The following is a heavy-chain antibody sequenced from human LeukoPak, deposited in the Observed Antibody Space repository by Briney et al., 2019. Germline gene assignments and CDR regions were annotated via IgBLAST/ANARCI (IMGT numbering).Heavy chain of an antibody. CDR1: GFTFSSYT. CDR3: ARGGYYDSSGYYYIDY. CDR2: ISYDGSNK. J-gene: IGHJ4*02. V-gene: IGHV3-30-3*01. D-gene: IGHD3-22*01. Sequence: GGSLRLSCAASGFTFSSYTMHWVRQAPGKGLEWVAVISYDGSNKYYADSVKGRFTISRDNSKNTLYLQMNSLGADDTAVYYCARGGYYDSSGYYYIDYWGQGTLVTVSS.